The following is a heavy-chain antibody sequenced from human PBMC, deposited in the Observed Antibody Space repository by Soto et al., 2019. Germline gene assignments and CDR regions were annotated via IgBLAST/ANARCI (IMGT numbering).Heavy chain of an antibody. CDR2: ISSNGGST. J-gene: IGHJ4*02. CDR3: VKEAGIAPSYYFDY. D-gene: IGHD6-13*01. Sequence: PGGSLRLSCSASGFTFSSYAMHWVRQAPGKGLEYVSAISSNGGSTYYADSVKGRFTISRDNSKNTLYLQMSSLRAEDTVVYYCVKEAGIAPSYYFDYWGQGTLVTVS. CDR1: GFTFSSYA. V-gene: IGHV3-64D*06.